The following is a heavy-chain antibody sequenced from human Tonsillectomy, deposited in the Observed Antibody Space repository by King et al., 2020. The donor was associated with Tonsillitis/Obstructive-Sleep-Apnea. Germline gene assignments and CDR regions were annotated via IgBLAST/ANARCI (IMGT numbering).Heavy chain of an antibody. V-gene: IGHV3-33*01. D-gene: IGHD2-15*01. CDR3: ARMVDPQKYYFDY. Sequence: VQLVESGGGVVQPGRSLRLSCAASGFTFSSYGMHWVRQAPGKGLEWVAVIWYDGSNKYYADSVKGRFTISRNNSKNTLYLQMNSLRAEDTAVYYCARMVDPQKYYFDYWGQGTLVTVSS. CDR2: IWYDGSNK. J-gene: IGHJ4*02. CDR1: GFTFSSYG.